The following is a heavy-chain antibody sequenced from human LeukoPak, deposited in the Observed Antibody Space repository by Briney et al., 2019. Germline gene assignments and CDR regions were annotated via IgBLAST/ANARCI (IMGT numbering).Heavy chain of an antibody. Sequence: SETLSLTCTVSGGSFSDYYWSFIRQPPGKGLEWIGYIHHNGNSDFNPSLKGRVTISVDTSKNQFSLRMSSVTAADTAVYFCAGQAYSSGWLDNWGPGTLVTVSS. CDR2: IHHNGNS. J-gene: IGHJ4*02. CDR1: GGSFSDYY. V-gene: IGHV4-59*01. D-gene: IGHD6-19*01. CDR3: AGQAYSSGWLDN.